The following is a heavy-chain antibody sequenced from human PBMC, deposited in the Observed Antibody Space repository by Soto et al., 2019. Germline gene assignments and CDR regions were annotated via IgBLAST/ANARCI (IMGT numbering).Heavy chain of an antibody. CDR3: ARDRGTGTTENWFDP. CDR1: GGSISSGGYY. CDR2: IYYSGST. V-gene: IGHV4-31*03. J-gene: IGHJ5*02. Sequence: PSETLSLTCTVSGGSISSGGYYWSWIRQHPGKGLERIGYIYYSGSTYYNPSLKSRVTISVDTSKNQFSLKLSTVTAADTAVYYCARDRGTGTTENWFDPWGQGTLVTVSS. D-gene: IGHD1-7*01.